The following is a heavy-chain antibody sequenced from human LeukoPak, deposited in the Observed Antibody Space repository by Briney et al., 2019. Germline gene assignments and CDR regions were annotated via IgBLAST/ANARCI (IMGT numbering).Heavy chain of an antibody. D-gene: IGHD3-10*02. CDR3: AELGITMIGGV. CDR1: RFTFSSYE. J-gene: IGHJ6*04. V-gene: IGHV3-48*03. CDR2: ISSSGSTI. Sequence: GGSLRLSCAASRFTFSSYEMNWVRQAPGKGLEWVSYISSSGSTIYYADSVKGRFTISRDNAKNSLCLQMNSLRAEDTAVYYCAELGITMIGGVWGKGTTVTISS.